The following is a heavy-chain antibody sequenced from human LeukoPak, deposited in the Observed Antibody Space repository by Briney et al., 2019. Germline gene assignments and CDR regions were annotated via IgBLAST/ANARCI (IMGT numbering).Heavy chain of an antibody. D-gene: IGHD2-8*01. V-gene: IGHV4-30-4*08. CDR3: ARDDCTNGHGWFDP. Sequence: PSQTLSLTCTFSGGSISSGDYYWSWIRQPPGKGLEWIGYIYYSGSTYYNPSLKSRVTISVDTSKNQFSLKLSSVTAADTAVYYCARDDCTNGHGWFDPWGQGTLVTVS. CDR2: IYYSGST. CDR1: GGSISSGDYY. J-gene: IGHJ5*02.